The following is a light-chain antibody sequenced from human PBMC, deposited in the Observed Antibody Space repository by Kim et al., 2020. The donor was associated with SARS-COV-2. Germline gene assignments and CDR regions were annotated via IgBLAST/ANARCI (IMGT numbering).Light chain of an antibody. CDR2: EDN. J-gene: IGLJ2*01. CDR1: SGSIASNY. CDR3: QSYDSSNQV. V-gene: IGLV6-57*03. Sequence: GKTVTISGTRSSGSIASNYVQWYQQRPGSVPTTVIYEDNQRPSGVPDRFSGSIDSSSNSASLTISGLKTEDEADYYCQSYDSSNQVFGGGTQLTVL.